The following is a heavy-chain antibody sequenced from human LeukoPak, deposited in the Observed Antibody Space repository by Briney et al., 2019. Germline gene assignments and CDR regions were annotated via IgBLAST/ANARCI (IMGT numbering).Heavy chain of an antibody. V-gene: IGHV3-7*03. CDR3: ARTPMVTSRYFDY. J-gene: IGHJ4*02. CDR1: GFTFSRYW. CDR2: INQDGSEK. Sequence: GGSLRLSCVGSGFTFSRYWLNWVRQAPGKGLEWVANINQDGSEKNYVDSVKGRFTISRDNAKNSLYLQANSLRAEDTAVYYCARTPMVTSRYFDYWGQGTLVTVSS. D-gene: IGHD2-21*02.